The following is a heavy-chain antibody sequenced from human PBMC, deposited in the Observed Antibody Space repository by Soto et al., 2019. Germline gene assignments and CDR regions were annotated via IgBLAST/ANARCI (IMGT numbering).Heavy chain of an antibody. CDR1: GGSISSGDYY. CDR3: AVFRLTDDFWSGPKAYYYYDMDV. V-gene: IGHV4-30-4*01. J-gene: IGHJ6*02. D-gene: IGHD3-3*01. CDR2: IYYSGST. Sequence: PSETLSLTCTVSGGSISSGDYYWSWIRQPPGKGLEWIGYIYYSGSTYYNPSLKSRVTISVDTSKNQFSLKLSSVTAADTAVYYCAVFRLTDDFWSGPKAYYYYDMDVWGQGTTVTVSS.